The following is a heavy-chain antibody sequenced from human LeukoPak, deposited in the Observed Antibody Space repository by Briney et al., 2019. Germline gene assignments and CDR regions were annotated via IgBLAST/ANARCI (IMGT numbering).Heavy chain of an antibody. J-gene: IGHJ6*04. D-gene: IGHD2-15*01. Sequence: GGSLRLSCAASGFTFSSYAMHWVRQAPGKGLEWVAVISYDGSNKHYADSVKGRFTISRDNSKNTLYLQMNSLRAEDTAVYYCARALGYCSGGSCYSFYYYYGMDVWGKGTTVTVSS. CDR2: ISYDGSNK. CDR3: ARALGYCSGGSCYSFYYYYGMDV. V-gene: IGHV3-30*04. CDR1: GFTFSSYA.